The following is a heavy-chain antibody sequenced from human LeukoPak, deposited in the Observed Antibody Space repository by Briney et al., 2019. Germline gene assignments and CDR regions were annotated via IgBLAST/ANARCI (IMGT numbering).Heavy chain of an antibody. J-gene: IGHJ4*02. CDR2: ISGDGRGT. CDR1: GFIFTDYW. D-gene: IGHD3-22*01. CDR3: ARDRHSSVDY. V-gene: IGHV3-74*01. Sequence: GGSLRLSCAASGFIFTDYWMHWVRQGPGNELVWVARISGDGRGTTYADSVKGRFTISRDNAKNSLYLQLISLRAEDTAAYYCARDRHSSVDYWGQGTLVTVSS.